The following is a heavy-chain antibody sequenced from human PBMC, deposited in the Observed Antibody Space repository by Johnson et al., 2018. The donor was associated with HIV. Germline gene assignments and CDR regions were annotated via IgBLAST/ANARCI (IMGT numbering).Heavy chain of an antibody. CDR1: GFTVSSNY. Sequence: VQLVESGGGVVQPGGSLRLSCAASGFTVSSNYMSWVRQAPGKGLEWVSVIYSGGSIYYADSVKGRFSISRDNSKNTLYLQMNSLRAEDTAVYYCARGGYGEVFDIWGQGTMVTVSS. CDR3: ARGGYGEVFDI. CDR2: IYSGGSI. J-gene: IGHJ3*02. D-gene: IGHD4-17*01. V-gene: IGHV3-66*01.